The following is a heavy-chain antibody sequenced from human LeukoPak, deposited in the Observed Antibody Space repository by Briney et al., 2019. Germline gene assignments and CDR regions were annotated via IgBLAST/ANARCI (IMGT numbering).Heavy chain of an antibody. V-gene: IGHV1-46*01. CDR3: ARVRASSGYYCDY. CDR2: INPSGGST. CDR1: GGTFSSYT. Sequence: ASVKVSCRASGGTFSSYTISWVRQAPGQGLEWKGIINPSGGSTSYAQKFQGRVTMTRDTSTSTVYMELSSLRSEDTAVYYCARVRASSGYYCDYWGQGTLVTVSS. J-gene: IGHJ4*02. D-gene: IGHD3-22*01.